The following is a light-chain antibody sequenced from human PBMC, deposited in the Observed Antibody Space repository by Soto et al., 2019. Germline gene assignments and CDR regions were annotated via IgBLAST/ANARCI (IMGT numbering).Light chain of an antibody. J-gene: IGKJ5*01. CDR2: DAS. V-gene: IGKV3-11*01. CDR3: QQRSNWPPIT. Sequence: EIVMTQSPATLSVSPGERATLSCRASQSVSSNLVWYQQRPGQAPRLLIYDASHRAAGIPARFSGSGFGTDFTLTISSLEPEDAAVYYCQQRSNWPPITFGQGTRLEIK. CDR1: QSVSSN.